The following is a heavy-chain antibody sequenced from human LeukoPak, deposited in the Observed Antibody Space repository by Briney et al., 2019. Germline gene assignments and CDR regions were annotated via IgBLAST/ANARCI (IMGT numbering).Heavy chain of an antibody. J-gene: IGHJ6*03. D-gene: IGHD3-16*01. V-gene: IGHV3-30-3*01. CDR1: GFTFSSYA. Sequence: GRSLRLSCAASGFTFSSYAMHWVRQAPGKGLEWVAVISYDGSNKYYADSVKGRFTISRDNSKNTLYLQMNSLRAEDTAVYYCALVDYMDVWGKGTTVTVSS. CDR2: ISYDGSNK. CDR3: ALVDYMDV.